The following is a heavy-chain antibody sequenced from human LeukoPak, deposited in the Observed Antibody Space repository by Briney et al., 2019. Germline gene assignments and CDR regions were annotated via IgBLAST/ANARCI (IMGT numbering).Heavy chain of an antibody. V-gene: IGHV1-8*03. CDR1: GYTFTSYD. D-gene: IGHD3-22*01. Sequence: GASVKVSCKASGYTFTSYDINWVRQATGQGLEWMGWMNPNSGNTGYAQKFQGRVTITRNTSISTAYMELSSLRSEDTAVYYCARVYDSSGYCFDYWGQGSLVTVSS. CDR2: MNPNSGNT. CDR3: ARVYDSSGYCFDY. J-gene: IGHJ4*02.